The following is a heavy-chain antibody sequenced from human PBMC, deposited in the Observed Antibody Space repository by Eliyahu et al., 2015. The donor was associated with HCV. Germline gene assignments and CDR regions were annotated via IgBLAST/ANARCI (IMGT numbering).Heavy chain of an antibody. CDR1: GFTFSSYV. CDR2: ISYDGTNK. CDR3: ARDPGYCSSTSCYNDAFDI. V-gene: IGHV3-30*03. J-gene: IGHJ3*02. Sequence: QVQLVESGGAVVQPGRSLRLSCAASGFTFSSYVMHWVRQAPGKGLEWVTVISYDGTNKFYADSVKGRFTISRDNSKNTLYLQMNSLRAEDTAVYYCARDPGYCSSTSCYNDAFDIWGQGTMVTVSS. D-gene: IGHD2-2*02.